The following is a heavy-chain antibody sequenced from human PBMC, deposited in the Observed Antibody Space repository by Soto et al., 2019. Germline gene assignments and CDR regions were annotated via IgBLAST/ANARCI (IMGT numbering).Heavy chain of an antibody. J-gene: IGHJ4*02. CDR3: ARGGEGYNFGAVY. Sequence: QVQLVQSGAEVKAPGSSVKVSCKASGGGNLRDYRTTWVRRAPGQGLEWMGGIIPKLGSANYAQKFQVRVTITADESTNSVYMELRSLRSDDTAVYYCARGGEGYNFGAVYWGQGTPVTVSS. V-gene: IGHV1-69*01. CDR2: IIPKLGSA. CDR1: GGGNLRDYR. D-gene: IGHD5-12*01.